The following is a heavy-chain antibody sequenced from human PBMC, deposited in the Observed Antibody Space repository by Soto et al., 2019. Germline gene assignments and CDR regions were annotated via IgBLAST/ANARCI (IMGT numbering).Heavy chain of an antibody. Sequence: SETLSLTCTVSGGSLGSSSYYWGWIRQSPGKGLEWIGNIYYSGNTFYNPSLRSRVTISVDTSKNQFYLHLSSVTVADTAIFYCASIAAPGTTHFDFWGQGTLVTVSS. J-gene: IGHJ4*02. D-gene: IGHD6-13*01. CDR1: GGSLGSSSYY. CDR3: ASIAAPGTTHFDF. CDR2: IYYSGNT. V-gene: IGHV4-39*01.